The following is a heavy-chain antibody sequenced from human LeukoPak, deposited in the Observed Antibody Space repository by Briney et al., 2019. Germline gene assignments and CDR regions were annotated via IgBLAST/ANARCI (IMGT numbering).Heavy chain of an antibody. Sequence: PSETLSLTCAVYGGSFSGYYWSWIRQPPGKGLEWIGEINHSGYTNYNPSLKSRVTISIDTSKNQFSLKLSSVTSADTAVYYCASYGGNSVYDSWGQGTLVTVSS. J-gene: IGHJ4*02. CDR3: ASYGGNSVYDS. CDR2: INHSGYT. D-gene: IGHD4-23*01. V-gene: IGHV4-34*01. CDR1: GGSFSGYY.